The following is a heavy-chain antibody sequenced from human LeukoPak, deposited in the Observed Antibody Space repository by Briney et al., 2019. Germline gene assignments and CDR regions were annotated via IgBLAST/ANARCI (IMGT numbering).Heavy chain of an antibody. J-gene: IGHJ6*02. CDR1: GYTLTELS. CDR3: ATGPIAAAGRGYYGMDV. Sequence: ASVKVSCKVSGYTLTELSMHWVRQAPGKGLEWMGGFDPEDGETIHAQKFQGRVTMTEDTSTDTAYMELSSLRSEDTAVYYCATGPIAAAGRGYYGMDVWGQGTTVTVSS. V-gene: IGHV1-24*01. D-gene: IGHD6-13*01. CDR2: FDPEDGET.